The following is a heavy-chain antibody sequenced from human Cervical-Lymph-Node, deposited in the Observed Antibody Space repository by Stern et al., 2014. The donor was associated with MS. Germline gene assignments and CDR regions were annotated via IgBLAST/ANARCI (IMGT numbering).Heavy chain of an antibody. J-gene: IGHJ4*02. Sequence: QVQLQESGPGLVKPSATLSLTCTVSGGSLRSYYWNWIRQAPGKGLEWLGCLYHTGSVNYNPSLSSRVAMSVDTSKNQFSLTVSSVTAADTAVYYCAREGEYCSGSRCYPFLDYWGQGTLVTVSS. CDR3: AREGEYCSGSRCYPFLDY. D-gene: IGHD2-15*01. V-gene: IGHV4-59*01. CDR2: LYHTGSV. CDR1: GGSLRSYY.